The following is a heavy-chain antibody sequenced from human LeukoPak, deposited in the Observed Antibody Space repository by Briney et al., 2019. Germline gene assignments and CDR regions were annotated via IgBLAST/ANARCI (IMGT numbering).Heavy chain of an antibody. V-gene: IGHV1-69*04. CDR3: AKDQYSSSSSDY. Sequence: SVKVSCKASGGTFSSYAISWVRQAPGQGLEWMGRIIPILGIANYAQKFQGRVTITADKSTSTAYMELSSLRSEDTAVYYCAKDQYSSSSSDYWGQGTLVTVSS. CDR2: IIPILGIA. J-gene: IGHJ4*02. D-gene: IGHD6-6*01. CDR1: GGTFSSYA.